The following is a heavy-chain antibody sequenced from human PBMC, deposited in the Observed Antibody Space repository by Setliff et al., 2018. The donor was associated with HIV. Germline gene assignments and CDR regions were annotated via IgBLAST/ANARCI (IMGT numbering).Heavy chain of an antibody. D-gene: IGHD2-15*01. CDR3: VVYFIGNGGRGL. CDR1: GGSFSGYY. CDR2: INHSGST. J-gene: IGHJ4*02. V-gene: IGHV4-34*01. Sequence: SETLSLTCAVYGGSFSGYYWSWIRQPPGKGLEWIGEINHSGSTNYNPSLKSRVTISVDTSTSQFSLRLNSVTAADTAHYFCVVYFIGNGGRGLWGQGTQVTVSS.